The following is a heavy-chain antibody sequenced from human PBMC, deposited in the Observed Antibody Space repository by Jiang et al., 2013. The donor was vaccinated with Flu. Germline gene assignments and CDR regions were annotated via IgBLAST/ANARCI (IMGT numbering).Heavy chain of an antibody. CDR2: IIPIFGTA. J-gene: IGHJ4*02. Sequence: KPGSSVKVSCKASGGTFSSYAISWVRQAPGQGLEWMGGIIPIFGTANYAQKFQGRVTITADESTSTAYMELSSLRSEDTAVYYCARDRGGRDGYKGALGYWGQGTLVTVSS. D-gene: IGHD5-24*01. V-gene: IGHV1-69*01. CDR1: GGTFSSYA. CDR3: ARDRGGRDGYKGALGY.